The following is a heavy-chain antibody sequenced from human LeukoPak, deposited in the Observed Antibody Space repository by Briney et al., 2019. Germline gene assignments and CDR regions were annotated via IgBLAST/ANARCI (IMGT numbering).Heavy chain of an antibody. CDR1: GGTFSSYA. CDR2: IIPIFGTA. J-gene: IGHJ4*02. V-gene: IGHV1-69*05. D-gene: IGHD6-6*01. Sequence: ASVKVSCXASGGTFSSYAISWVRQAPGQGLEWMGGIIPIFGTANYAQKFQRRVTITTDKSTSTPYMELSSLRSEDTAVYYCAREYSSSALGYWGQGTLVTVSS. CDR3: AREYSSSALGY.